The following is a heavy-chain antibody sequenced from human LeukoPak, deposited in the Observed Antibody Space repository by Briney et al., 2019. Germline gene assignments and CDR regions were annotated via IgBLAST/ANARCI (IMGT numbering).Heavy chain of an antibody. J-gene: IGHJ4*02. CDR3: ARLPLRSHFDY. CDR2: IYYSGST. Sequence: SETLSLTCTVSGGSINSYYWSWIRQPSGKGLEWIAYIYYSGSTNYNPSLKSRVTISVDTSKNLFSLKLSSVTAADTAVYYCARLPLRSHFDYWGQGTLVTVSS. CDR1: GGSINSYY. V-gene: IGHV4-59*08.